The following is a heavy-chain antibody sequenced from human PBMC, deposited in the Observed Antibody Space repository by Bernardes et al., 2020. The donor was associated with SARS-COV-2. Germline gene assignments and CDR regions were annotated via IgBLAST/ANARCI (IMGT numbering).Heavy chain of an antibody. Sequence: ASVKVSCEASGYTFTDSFIHWVRQAPGQRLEWMGWINPNTGGTNYVQKFQGRVTMTRDTSITTAYMELSWLGSDDTAIYYCARTRTTISTTGIPVDYWGQGTLVTVSS. D-gene: IGHD2-21*02. J-gene: IGHJ4*02. V-gene: IGHV1-2*02. CDR2: INPNTGGT. CDR1: GYTFTDSF. CDR3: ARTRTTISTTGIPVDY.